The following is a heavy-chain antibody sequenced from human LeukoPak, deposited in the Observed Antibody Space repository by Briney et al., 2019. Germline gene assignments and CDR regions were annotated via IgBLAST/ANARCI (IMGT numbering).Heavy chain of an antibody. D-gene: IGHD2-15*01. J-gene: IGHJ4*02. CDR2: INNDESST. V-gene: IGHV3-74*01. CDR1: GFAFSTYW. Sequence: GGSLRLSCAASGFAFSTYWMHWVRQAPGKGLVWVSHINNDESSTSYADSVRGRFTISRDNAKNTLYLQMNSLRTEDTAVYYCACYGIAPPYWGQGTLVTVSS. CDR3: ACYGIAPPY.